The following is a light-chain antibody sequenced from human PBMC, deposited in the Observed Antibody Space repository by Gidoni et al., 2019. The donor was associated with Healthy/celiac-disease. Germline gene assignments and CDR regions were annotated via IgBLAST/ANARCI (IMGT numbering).Light chain of an antibody. V-gene: IGKV1-39*01. CDR2: AAS. Sequence: DIPVTESPSSLSASVGDRVTITCRASQSIRSYLNWYQQNTGKAPKLLIYAASSLQSGVPSRLSGSGSGTDVTLTISSRQPEDFATYYCQQSYSTPMYTFGQGTKLEIK. CDR3: QQSYSTPMYT. J-gene: IGKJ2*01. CDR1: QSIRSY.